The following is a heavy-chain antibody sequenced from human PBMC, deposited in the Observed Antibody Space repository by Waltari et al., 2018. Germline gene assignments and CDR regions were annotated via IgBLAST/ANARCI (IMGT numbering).Heavy chain of an antibody. CDR2: IIPSFGTA. CDR1: GGTFSSYA. D-gene: IGHD3-3*01. Sequence: QVQLVQSGAEVKKPGSSVTVSCKASGGTFSSYAISWVRQAPGQGLGWMGGIIPSFGTANYEQKFQGRVTITADESTSTAYMELSSLRSEDTAVYYCASFDARFLEPVDYWGQGTLVTVSS. J-gene: IGHJ4*02. CDR3: ASFDARFLEPVDY. V-gene: IGHV1-69*01.